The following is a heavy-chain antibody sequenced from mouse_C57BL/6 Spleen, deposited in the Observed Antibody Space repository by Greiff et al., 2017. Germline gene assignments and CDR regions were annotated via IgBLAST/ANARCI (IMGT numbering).Heavy chain of an antibody. Sequence: QVQLQQPGAELVRPGSSVKLSCKASGYTFTSYWMHWVKQRPIQGLEWIGNIDPSDSETHYNQKFKDKATLTVDKSSSTAYMQLSSLTSEDSAVYYCARGDYYDSSYGYLDYWGQGTTLTVSS. D-gene: IGHD1-1*01. V-gene: IGHV1-52*01. CDR1: GYTFTSYW. CDR3: ARGDYYDSSYGYLDY. J-gene: IGHJ2*01. CDR2: IDPSDSET.